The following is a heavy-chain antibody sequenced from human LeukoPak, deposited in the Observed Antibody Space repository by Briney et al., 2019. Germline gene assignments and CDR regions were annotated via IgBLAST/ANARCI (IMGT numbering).Heavy chain of an antibody. CDR3: ARHRMVRGVWPY. CDR2: INHSGST. CDR1: GGSFSGYY. J-gene: IGHJ4*02. D-gene: IGHD3-10*01. Sequence: SETLSLTCAVCGGSFSGYYWSWIRQPPGKGLEWIGEINHSGSTNYNPSLKSRVTTSVDTSKNQFSLKLSSVAAADTAVYYCARHRMVRGVWPYWGQRTLVTVSS. V-gene: IGHV4-34*01.